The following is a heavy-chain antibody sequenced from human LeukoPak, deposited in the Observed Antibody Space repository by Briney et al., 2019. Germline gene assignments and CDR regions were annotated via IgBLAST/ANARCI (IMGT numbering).Heavy chain of an antibody. J-gene: IGHJ5*02. CDR1: GFTLTKYG. D-gene: IGHD3-22*01. CDR2: IKKNGTVL. V-gene: IGHV3-21*06. Sequence: GGSLSLACSTSGFTLTKYGMKGIRQAPRKGREGVSSIKKNGTVLYKADAVKDRFTNSRDNAKNPVFLEMSSRRVVDKAVYFCARERAHYIESNCYWDFDLWGRGTLVTVS. CDR3: ARERAHYIESNCYWDFDL.